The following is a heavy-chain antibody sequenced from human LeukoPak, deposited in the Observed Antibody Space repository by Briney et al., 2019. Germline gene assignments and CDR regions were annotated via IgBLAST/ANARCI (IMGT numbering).Heavy chain of an antibody. CDR3: ARGIYCSSTTCYYYYYYMAV. Sequence: KPSETLSLTCTVSGGSISAYYWSWIRQPAGKGLEWIGRIYTSGSTNYNPSLKSRVTMSLDTSKNQFSLKLSSVTAADTAVYYCARGIYCSSTTCYYYYYYMAVWGKGTTVTVSS. D-gene: IGHD2-2*01. V-gene: IGHV4-4*07. J-gene: IGHJ6*03. CDR1: GGSISAYY. CDR2: IYTSGST.